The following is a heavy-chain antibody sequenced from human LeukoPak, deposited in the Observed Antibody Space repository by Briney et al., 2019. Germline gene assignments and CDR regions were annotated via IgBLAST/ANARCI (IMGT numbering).Heavy chain of an antibody. V-gene: IGHV3-48*01. D-gene: IGHD6-13*01. Sequence: GGSLRLSCAASGFTFSSYSMNWVRQAPGKGLEWVSYISSSSSTIYYADSVKGRFTISRDNAKNSLYLQMNSLRAEDTAVYYCARVGLDSSSWYNFDYWGQGTLVTVSS. CDR2: ISSSSSTI. CDR3: ARVGLDSSSWYNFDY. J-gene: IGHJ4*02. CDR1: GFTFSSYS.